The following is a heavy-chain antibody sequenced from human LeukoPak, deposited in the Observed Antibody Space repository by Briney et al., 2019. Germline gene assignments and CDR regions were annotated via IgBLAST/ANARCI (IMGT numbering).Heavy chain of an antibody. J-gene: IGHJ4*02. V-gene: IGHV1-8*03. CDR2: MNPNSGNT. Sequence: GASVKVSRKASGYTFTSYDINWVRQAAAQGLEWMGWMNPNSGNTDYAQEFQGRVTITRNTSIRTAYTELSSLRSEDRAVYYCARGPDYCRSTSCYAGGYWGQGTLVTVSS. CDR1: GYTFTSYD. D-gene: IGHD2-2*01. CDR3: ARGPDYCRSTSCYAGGY.